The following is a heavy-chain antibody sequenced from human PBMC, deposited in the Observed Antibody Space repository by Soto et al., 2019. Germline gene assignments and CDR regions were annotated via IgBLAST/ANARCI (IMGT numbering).Heavy chain of an antibody. CDR2: INPNSGGT. J-gene: IGHJ4*02. CDR1: GYTFTGYY. D-gene: IGHD2-8*01. V-gene: IGHV1-2*04. CDR3: ARDARGDGALMDY. Sequence: GASVKVSCKASGYTFTGYYMHWVRQAPGQGLEWVGWINPNSGGTNYAQKFQGWVTMTRDTSISTAYMELSRLRSDDTAVYYCARDARGDGALMDYWGQGTLDTVSS.